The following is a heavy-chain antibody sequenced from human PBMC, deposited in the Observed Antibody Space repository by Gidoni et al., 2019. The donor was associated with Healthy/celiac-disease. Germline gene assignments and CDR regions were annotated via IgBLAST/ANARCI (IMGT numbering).Heavy chain of an antibody. V-gene: IGHV3-33*01. J-gene: IGHJ4*02. CDR2: IWYDGSNK. CDR3: ARDLWELPFDY. CDR1: GFTFSSYG. D-gene: IGHD1-26*01. Sequence: QVQLVESGGCVVQPVRSLRLSCAASGFTFSSYGMHWVRQSPGKGLEWVAVIWYDGSNKYYADSVKGRFTISRDNSKNTLYLQMNSLRSEDTAVYYCARDLWELPFDYWGQGTLVTVSS.